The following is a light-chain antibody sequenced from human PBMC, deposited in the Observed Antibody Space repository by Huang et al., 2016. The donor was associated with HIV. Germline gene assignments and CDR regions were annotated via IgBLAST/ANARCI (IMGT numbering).Light chain of an antibody. CDR3: QQYDDLPLT. J-gene: IGKJ4*01. CDR2: DAS. CDR1: HNISKY. Sequence: DIQMTQSPSSLSASIGDRVTITCQASHNISKYLNWYQQKSGKAPKFLIYDASNLGAGVPSRFRGSGSGTDFTVTITRLQPEDFATYYCQQYDDLPLTFGGGTKVEIK. V-gene: IGKV1-33*01.